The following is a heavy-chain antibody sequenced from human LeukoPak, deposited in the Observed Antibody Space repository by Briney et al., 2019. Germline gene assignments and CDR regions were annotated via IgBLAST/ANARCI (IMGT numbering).Heavy chain of an antibody. Sequence: PSETLSLTCAVYGGSFSGYYWSWIRQPPGKGLEWTGEINHSGSANYNPSLKSRVTLSIDKSKNQFSLNLSSVTAADTAVYYCARARRDSGYYKVDYWGQGTLVTVSS. CDR1: GGSFSGYY. CDR2: INHSGSA. J-gene: IGHJ4*02. CDR3: ARARRDSGYYKVDY. D-gene: IGHD3-3*01. V-gene: IGHV4-34*01.